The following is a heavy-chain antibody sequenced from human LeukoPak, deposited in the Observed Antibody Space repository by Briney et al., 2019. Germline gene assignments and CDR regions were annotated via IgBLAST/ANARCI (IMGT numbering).Heavy chain of an antibody. CDR3: ARGDYGGNSGVWFDP. D-gene: IGHD4-23*01. V-gene: IGHV4-61*02. Sequence: SGTLSLTCTVSGGSISSGSYYWSWIRQPAGKGLEWIGRIYTSGSTNYNPSLKSRVTISVDTSKNQFSLKLSSVTAADTAVYYCARGDYGGNSGVWFDPWGQGTLVTVSS. CDR2: IYTSGST. CDR1: GGSISSGSYY. J-gene: IGHJ5*02.